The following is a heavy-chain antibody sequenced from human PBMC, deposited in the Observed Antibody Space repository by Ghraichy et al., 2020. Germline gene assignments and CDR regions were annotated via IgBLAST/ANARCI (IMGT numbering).Heavy chain of an antibody. CDR2: IYYSGST. Sequence: SETLSLTCTVSGGSISSSSYYWGWIRQPPGKGLEWIGSIYYSGSTYYKPSLKSRVTISVDTSKNQVSLKLSSVTAADTAVYYCARHGGPPWGWFDPWGQGTLVTVSS. D-gene: IGHD3-16*01. CDR3: ARHGGPPWGWFDP. CDR1: GGSISSSSYY. V-gene: IGHV4-39*01. J-gene: IGHJ5*02.